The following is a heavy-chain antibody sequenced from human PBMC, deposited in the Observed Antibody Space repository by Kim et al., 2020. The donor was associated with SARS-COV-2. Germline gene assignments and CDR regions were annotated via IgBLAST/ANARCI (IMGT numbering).Heavy chain of an antibody. CDR3: ARGSDRNTLEWLVFRPNWFDP. J-gene: IGHJ5*02. CDR2: INHSGST. CDR1: GGSFSGYY. V-gene: IGHV4-34*01. Sequence: SETLSLTCAVYGGSFSGYYWSWIRQPPGKGLEWIGEINHSGSTNYNPSLKSRVTISVDTSKNQFSLKLSSVTAADTAVYYCARGSDRNTLEWLVFRPNWFDPWGQGTLVTVSS. D-gene: IGHD3-3*01.